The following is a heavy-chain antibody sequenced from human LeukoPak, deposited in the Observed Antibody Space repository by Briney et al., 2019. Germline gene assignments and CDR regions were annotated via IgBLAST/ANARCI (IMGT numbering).Heavy chain of an antibody. CDR3: VRAASGTLGGAFDI. J-gene: IGHJ3*02. D-gene: IGHD1-7*01. V-gene: IGHV1-2*02. CDR1: GYTFIDYF. Sequence: GASVKVSCKASGYTFIDYFIHWMRQTPGQGLEWLGWINPNSGVTRYAQKFQDRVTMTRDTAAYMELSSLKSDGTAVYYCVRAASGTLGGAFDIWGQGTAVTVSS. CDR2: INPNSGVT.